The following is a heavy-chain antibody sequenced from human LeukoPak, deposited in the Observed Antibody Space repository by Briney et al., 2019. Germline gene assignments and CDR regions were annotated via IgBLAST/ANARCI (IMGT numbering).Heavy chain of an antibody. V-gene: IGHV4-38-2*01. CDR2: IYRSGST. D-gene: IGHD3-22*01. CDR3: ARQTPSSCYY. J-gene: IGHJ4*02. Sequence: SETLSLTCAVSGYSISSGNYWGWIRQPPGKGLEGFGSIYRSGSTYYNPSLKSRVTISVDTSKNQLSLKLSSVTAAVSAVDNYARQTPSSCYYWGQGTLVTVSS. CDR1: GYSISSGNY.